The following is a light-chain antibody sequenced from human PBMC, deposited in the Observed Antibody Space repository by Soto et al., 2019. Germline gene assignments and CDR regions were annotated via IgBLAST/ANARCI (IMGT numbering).Light chain of an antibody. V-gene: IGKV1-12*01. J-gene: IGKJ4*01. Sequence: IQMTQSPSSVSAAVGDRVTITCRASQVMSSWLAWYQQRPGTAPKLLIYGETTLRSGVPSRFSGSESGTLFTLTITSLQPEDSATYYCQQASSFPLTFGGGTKVEIQ. CDR2: GET. CDR3: QQASSFPLT. CDR1: QVMSSW.